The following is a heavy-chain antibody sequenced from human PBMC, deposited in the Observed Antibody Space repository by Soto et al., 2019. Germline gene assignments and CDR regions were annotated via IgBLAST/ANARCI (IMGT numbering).Heavy chain of an antibody. J-gene: IGHJ4*02. D-gene: IGHD2-2*01. Sequence: GGSLRLSCAASGFTFSSYSMNWVRQAPGKGLEWVSSISSSSSYIYYADSVKGRFTISRDNAKNSLYLQMNSLRAEDTAVYYCAREEYQLLPDYWGQGTLVTVSS. CDR1: GFTFSSYS. CDR3: AREEYQLLPDY. CDR2: ISSSSSYI. V-gene: IGHV3-21*01.